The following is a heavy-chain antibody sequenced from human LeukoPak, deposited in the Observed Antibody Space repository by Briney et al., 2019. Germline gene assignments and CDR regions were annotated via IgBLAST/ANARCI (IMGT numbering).Heavy chain of an antibody. V-gene: IGHV4-34*01. J-gene: IGHJ4*02. Sequence: SETLSLTCTVSGGSISSYYWSWIRQPPGKGLEWIGEINHSGSTNYNPSLKSRVTISVDTSKNRFSLKLSSVTAADTAVYYCARGRMGIFGVVPLVYWGQGTLVTVSS. CDR2: INHSGST. CDR3: ARGRMGIFGVVPLVY. CDR1: GGSISSYY. D-gene: IGHD3-3*01.